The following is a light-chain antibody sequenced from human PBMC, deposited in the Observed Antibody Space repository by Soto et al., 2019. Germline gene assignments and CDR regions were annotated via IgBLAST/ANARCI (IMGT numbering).Light chain of an antibody. CDR1: QDINSW. J-gene: IGKJ4*01. V-gene: IGKV1-12*02. Sequence: DIQMTQSPASVSASVGDRVTITCRASQDINSWLAWYQQKPGIAPKLVISAASTLESGVPSRFSGSGSGTDFTLTISSLQPEDFATYYCQQGSNFPFTFGGGTKVEIK. CDR2: AAS. CDR3: QQGSNFPFT.